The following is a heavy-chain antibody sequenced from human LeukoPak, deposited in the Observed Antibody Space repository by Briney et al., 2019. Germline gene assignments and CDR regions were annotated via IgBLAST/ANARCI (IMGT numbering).Heavy chain of an antibody. CDR2: INSDGSST. CDR1: GFTFSSYW. D-gene: IGHD3-3*01. V-gene: IGHV3-74*01. J-gene: IGHJ4*02. Sequence: GGSLRLSCAASGFTFSSYWMHWVRQAPGKGLVWVSRINSDGSSTSYADSVKGRFTISRDNAKNTLHLQMNSLRAEDTAVYYCARGGYYGSGRYYFDSWGQGTLVTVSS. CDR3: ARGGYYGSGRYYFDS.